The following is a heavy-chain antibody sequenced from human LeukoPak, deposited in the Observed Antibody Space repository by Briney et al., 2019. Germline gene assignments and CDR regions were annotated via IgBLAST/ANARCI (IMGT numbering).Heavy chain of an antibody. Sequence: GGSLRLSCAASGFTFTSYSMNWVRQAPGKGLEWVSTISGGGGSTYYADSVKGRFTISRDNSKNTLYLQVNSLRAEDTAVYYCAKGGVVVAATLDYWGQGTLVTVSS. CDR1: GFTFTSYS. J-gene: IGHJ4*02. CDR2: ISGGGGST. D-gene: IGHD2-15*01. V-gene: IGHV3-23*01. CDR3: AKGGVVVAATLDY.